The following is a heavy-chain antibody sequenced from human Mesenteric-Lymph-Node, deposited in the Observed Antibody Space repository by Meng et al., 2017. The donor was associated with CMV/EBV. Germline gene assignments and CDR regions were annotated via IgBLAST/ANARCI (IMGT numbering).Heavy chain of an antibody. Sequence: SGDSFTKYAITWVRQAPGQGLEWMGGIIPVFGTPNYAQKFQGRVTVTADDSTSTAYMELSSLRPEDTAVFYCARGYCSSTSCQYYPDYWGQGTLVTVSS. J-gene: IGHJ4*02. CDR1: GDSFTKYA. CDR2: IIPVFGTP. CDR3: ARGYCSSTSCQYYPDY. V-gene: IGHV1-69*01. D-gene: IGHD2-2*01.